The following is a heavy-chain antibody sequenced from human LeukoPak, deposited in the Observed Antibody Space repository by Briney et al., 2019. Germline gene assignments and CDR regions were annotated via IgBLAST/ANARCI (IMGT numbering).Heavy chain of an antibody. CDR1: GGSISSSSYY. CDR2: IYYSGST. Sequence: PSETLSLTCTVSGGSISSSSYYWGWIRQPPGKGLEWIGSIYYSGSTYYNPSLKSRVTISVDTSKNQFSLKLSSVTAADTAVYYCARDSSYYDSSGYSRSIDYWGQGILVTVSS. V-gene: IGHV4-39*07. CDR3: ARDSSYYDSSGYSRSIDY. J-gene: IGHJ4*02. D-gene: IGHD3-22*01.